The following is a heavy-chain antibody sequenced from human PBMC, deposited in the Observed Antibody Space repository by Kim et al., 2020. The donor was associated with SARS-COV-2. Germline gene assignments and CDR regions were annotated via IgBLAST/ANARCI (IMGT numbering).Heavy chain of an antibody. CDR2: ICGGGNYA. CDR1: GFIFGNYA. CDR3: SKDRSCCRVNCYTSFYV. D-gene: IGHD2-15*01. J-gene: IGHJ3*01. V-gene: IGHV3-NL1*01. Sequence: GGSLRLSCAASGFIFGNYAIHWVRQAPGKGPEWVSAICGGGNYADYAESVKGRFTISRDNSRNTVYLQMNSLRLEDTAVYYCSKDRSCCRVNCYTSFYV.